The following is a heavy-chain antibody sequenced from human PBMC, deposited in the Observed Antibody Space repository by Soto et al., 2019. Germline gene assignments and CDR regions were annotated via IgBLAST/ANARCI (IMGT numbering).Heavy chain of an antibody. Sequence: QVQLQESGPGLVKPSQTLSLTCTVSGGSISSGDYYWSWIRQPPGKGLEWIGYIYYSGSTYYNPSLKSRVTISVDTSKNQFSLKLSSVTAADTAVYYCARGDGSSWYGDYYGMDVWGQGTTVTVSS. CDR3: ARGDGSSWYGDYYGMDV. CDR1: GGSISSGDYY. D-gene: IGHD6-13*01. J-gene: IGHJ6*02. V-gene: IGHV4-30-4*01. CDR2: IYYSGST.